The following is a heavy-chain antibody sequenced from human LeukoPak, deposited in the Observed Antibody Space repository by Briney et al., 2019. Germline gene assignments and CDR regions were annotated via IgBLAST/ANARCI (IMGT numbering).Heavy chain of an antibody. V-gene: IGHV3-74*01. CDR3: ATLYGYNSDY. CDR1: GFAFSAYE. D-gene: IGHD5-18*01. Sequence: GGSLRLSCTASGFAFSAYEMNWVRQAPGKGLVWVSRINSDGSSTSYADSVKGRFTVSRDNAQNTLYLQMSSLRAEDTAVYYCATLYGYNSDYWGQGTQVTVSS. J-gene: IGHJ4*02. CDR2: INSDGSST.